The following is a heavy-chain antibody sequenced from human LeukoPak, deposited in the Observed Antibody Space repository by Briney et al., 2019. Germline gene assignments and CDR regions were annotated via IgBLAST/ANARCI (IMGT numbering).Heavy chain of an antibody. J-gene: IGHJ6*03. CDR1: GFTFSNYN. CDR2: ISSSRSII. Sequence: GGSLRLSCAASGFTFSNYNTNWVRQAPGKGLEWVSYISSSRSIIFYADSVKGRFTISRDNAKNSLYLQMNSLRDEDTAVYYCARDGRYYDFWNAYSNYYYYMDVWGKGTTVTVSS. CDR3: ARDGRYYDFWNAYSNYYYYMDV. D-gene: IGHD3-3*01. V-gene: IGHV3-48*02.